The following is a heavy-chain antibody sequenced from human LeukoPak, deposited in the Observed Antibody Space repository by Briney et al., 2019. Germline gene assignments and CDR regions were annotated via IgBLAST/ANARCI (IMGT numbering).Heavy chain of an antibody. Sequence: ASVKVSCKASGYTFTSYDINWVRQATGHGLEGMGWMNPNSGNTGYAQKFQGRVTITRNTSISTAYMELSSLRSEDTAVYYCARGLYYDFWSGYYTGRLYYYMDVRGKGTTVTVSS. D-gene: IGHD3-3*01. CDR2: MNPNSGNT. CDR3: ARGLYYDFWSGYYTGRLYYYMDV. J-gene: IGHJ6*03. V-gene: IGHV1-8*03. CDR1: GYTFTSYD.